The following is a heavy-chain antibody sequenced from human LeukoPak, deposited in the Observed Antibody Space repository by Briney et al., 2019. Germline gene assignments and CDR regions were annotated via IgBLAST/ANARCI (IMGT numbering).Heavy chain of an antibody. Sequence: GGSLRLSFAASGFTFSSYGMNWVRQAPGKGLEWLSYLSNTGNIHYAQSVKGRFTISRDKAKSSLYLQMDGLRAEDTAVYYCARRGDSPMIGDHWGQGILVTVAS. D-gene: IGHD3-10*02. J-gene: IGHJ4*02. V-gene: IGHV3-48*03. CDR3: ARRGDSPMIGDH. CDR1: GFTFSSYG. CDR2: LSNTGNI.